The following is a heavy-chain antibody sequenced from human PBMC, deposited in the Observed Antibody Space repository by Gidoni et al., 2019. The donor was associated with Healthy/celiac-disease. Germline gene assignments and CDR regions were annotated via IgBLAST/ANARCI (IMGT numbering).Heavy chain of an antibody. CDR2: IYYSGST. J-gene: IGHJ4*02. D-gene: IGHD6-25*01. Sequence: QLQLQESGPGLVKPSETLSLTCTVSGGSISSSSYYWGWIRQPPGKGLEWIGSIYYSGSTYYNPSLKSRVTIPVDTSKNQFSLKLSSVTAADTAVYYCARHARIAAAGHDLFDYWGQGTLVTVSS. V-gene: IGHV4-39*01. CDR3: ARHARIAAAGHDLFDY. CDR1: GGSISSSSYY.